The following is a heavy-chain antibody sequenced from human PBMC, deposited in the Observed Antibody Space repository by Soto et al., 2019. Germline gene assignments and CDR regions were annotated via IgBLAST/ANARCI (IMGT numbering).Heavy chain of an antibody. CDR3: AKEEGSPIGWLDSFYYYYGMDV. V-gene: IGHV3-30*18. J-gene: IGHJ6*02. Sequence: GGSLRLSCAASGFTFSSYGMHWVRQAPGKGLEWVAVISYDGSNKYYADSVKGRFTISRDNSKNTLYLQMNSLRAEDTAVYYCAKEEGSPIGWLDSFYYYYGMDVWGQGTTVTVSS. CDR2: ISYDGSNK. CDR1: GFTFSSYG. D-gene: IGHD6-19*01.